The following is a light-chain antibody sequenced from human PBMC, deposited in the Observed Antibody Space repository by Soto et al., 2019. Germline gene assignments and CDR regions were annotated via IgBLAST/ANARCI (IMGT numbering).Light chain of an antibody. V-gene: IGKV3-20*01. J-gene: IGKJ2*01. Sequence: EVVLTQSPGTLSLSPGERATLSCRASQSVKSGYFAWYEQKPGQAPRLLIYGATNRAPGIPDRFSGSGSGEDFTLIISRVDTEDSAVYYCQQYGGSPEYSFGQGTKVEIK. CDR3: QQYGGSPEYS. CDR2: GAT. CDR1: QSVKSGY.